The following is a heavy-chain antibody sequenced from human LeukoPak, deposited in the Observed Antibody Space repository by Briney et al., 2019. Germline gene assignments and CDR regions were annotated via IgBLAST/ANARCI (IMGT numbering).Heavy chain of an antibody. D-gene: IGHD3-16*01. CDR1: GFTFRDYH. Sequence: GGSLRLSCAASGFTFRDYHMSWIRQAPGKGLEWVSHTSSSGSTIYHADSVRGRFTVSRDNPKNSLYLHMNSLRAGDTAVYYCARDVKGGLDYWGQGTLVTVSS. J-gene: IGHJ4*02. V-gene: IGHV3-11*01. CDR3: ARDVKGGLDY. CDR2: TSSSGSTI.